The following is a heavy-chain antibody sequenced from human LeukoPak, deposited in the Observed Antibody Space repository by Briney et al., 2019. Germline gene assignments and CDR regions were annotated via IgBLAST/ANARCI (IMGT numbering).Heavy chain of an antibody. D-gene: IGHD5/OR15-5a*01. V-gene: IGHV4-34*01. J-gene: IGHJ4*02. CDR2: INHSGST. CDR3: ARHSNRFIGSFDY. CDR1: GGSFSGYY. Sequence: PSETLSLTCAVYGGSFSGYYWSWIRQPPGKGLEWIGEINHSGSTNYNPSLKSRVTISVDTSKNQFSLKLSSVTAADTAVYYCARHSNRFIGSFDYWGQGTLVTVSS.